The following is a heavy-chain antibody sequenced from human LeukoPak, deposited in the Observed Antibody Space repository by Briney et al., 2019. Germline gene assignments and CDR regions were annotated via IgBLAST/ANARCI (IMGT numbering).Heavy chain of an antibody. CDR1: GFTFSSYA. J-gene: IGHJ5*02. V-gene: IGHV3-30-3*01. D-gene: IGHD6-19*01. CDR2: ISYDGSNK. Sequence: PGGSLRLSCAASGFTFSSYAMHWVRQAPGKGLEWVAVISYDGSNKYYADSVKGRFTISRDNSKNTLYLQMNSLRAEDTAVYYCAKGGAKQWPTGEVEGSWGQGTLVTVSS. CDR3: AKGGAKQWPTGEVEGS.